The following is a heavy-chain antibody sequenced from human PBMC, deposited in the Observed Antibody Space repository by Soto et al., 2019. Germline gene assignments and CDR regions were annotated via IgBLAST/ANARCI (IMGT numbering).Heavy chain of an antibody. J-gene: IGHJ2*01. CDR3: ARGHDILTPLYWYFDL. V-gene: IGHV3-7*03. D-gene: IGHD3-9*01. CDR2: IKQDGSEK. CDR1: GFTFSSYW. Sequence: EVQLVESGGGLVQPGESLRLSCAASGFTFSSYWMSWVRQAPGKGLEWVANIKQDGSEKYYVDSVKGRFTISRDNAKDSLSLQMNSLRVEDTALYYCARGHDILTPLYWYFDLWGRGTLVTVSS.